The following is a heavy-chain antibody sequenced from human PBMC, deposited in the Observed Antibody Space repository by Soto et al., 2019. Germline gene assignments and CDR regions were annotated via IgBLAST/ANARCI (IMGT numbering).Heavy chain of an antibody. CDR3: ARENDFWHSYGTYHSYLDV. D-gene: IGHD3-3*01. CDR2: ISAYNGNT. CDR1: GYTFTSYG. V-gene: IGHV1-18*01. J-gene: IGHJ6*03. Sequence: ASVKVSCKAPGYTFTSYGISWVRQAPGQGLERMGWISAYNGNTYYADSVKGRFTISRHNSKNTFYLQMNSLRIEDTAVYFCARENDFWHSYGTYHSYLDVWGKGTTVTVSS.